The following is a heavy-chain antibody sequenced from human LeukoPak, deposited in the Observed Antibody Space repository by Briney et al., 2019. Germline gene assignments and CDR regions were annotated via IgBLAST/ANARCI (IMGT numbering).Heavy chain of an antibody. CDR3: ARVDGSPDY. V-gene: IGHV1-8*03. Sequence: ASVKVSCKTSGYTFTSLDINWVRQATGHGLEWMGWINTNSGNRGYAQQFQGRVTITRDISTRTAYMELTNLRSEDTAVYYCARVDGSPDYWGQGTLVTVSS. J-gene: IGHJ4*02. D-gene: IGHD2-15*01. CDR1: GYTFTSLD. CDR2: INTNSGNR.